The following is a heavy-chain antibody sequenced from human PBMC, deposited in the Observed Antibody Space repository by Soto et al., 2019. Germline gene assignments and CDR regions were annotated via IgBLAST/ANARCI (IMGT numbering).Heavy chain of an antibody. V-gene: IGHV4-34*01. CDR1: SGSFSGFY. D-gene: IGHD6-19*01. J-gene: IGHJ1*01. Sequence: QVQLQQWGAGLLKPSETLSLTCAVSSGSFSGFYWTCIRHPPGKGLDCMGEVIRTGGANYNRSLKSRVTISLDASKTQVSLTLSSVTAADTAVYYCARGNSGCYFQHWGRGTLVTVSS. CDR2: VIRTGGA. CDR3: ARGNSGCYFQH.